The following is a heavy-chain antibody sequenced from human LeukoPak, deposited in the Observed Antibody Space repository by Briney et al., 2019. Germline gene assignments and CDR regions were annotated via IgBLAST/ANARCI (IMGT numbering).Heavy chain of an antibody. CDR2: ISSSSSYI. CDR1: GFTFSNAW. Sequence: GGSLRLSCEGSGFTFSNAWMTWVRQAPGKGLEWVSSISSSSSYIYYADSVKGRFTISRDNAKNSLYLQMNSLRAEDTAVYYCARARASYNPFDYWGQGTLVTVSS. CDR3: ARARASYNPFDY. D-gene: IGHD5-24*01. V-gene: IGHV3-21*01. J-gene: IGHJ4*02.